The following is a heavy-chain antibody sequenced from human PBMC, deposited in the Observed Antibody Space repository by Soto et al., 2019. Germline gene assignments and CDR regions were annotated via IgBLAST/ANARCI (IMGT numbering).Heavy chain of an antibody. CDR1: GDSVSSNSAA. CDR2: TYYRSRWYN. V-gene: IGHV6-1*01. J-gene: IGHJ6*02. CDR3: ARDFNPYCGGDCYPNHYYYYYGIDV. D-gene: IGHD2-21*02. Sequence: PSQTLSLTCAISGDSVSSNSAAWNWIRLSPSRGLEWLARTYYRSRWYNDYAVSVRSRITVNPDTSKNQFSLQLTSVTPEDTAVYYCARDFNPYCGGDCYPNHYYYYYGIDVWGQGTKVTVSS.